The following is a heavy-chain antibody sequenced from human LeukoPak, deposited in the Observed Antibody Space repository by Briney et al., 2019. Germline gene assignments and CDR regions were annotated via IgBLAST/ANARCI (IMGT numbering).Heavy chain of an antibody. CDR1: GCTFSSYA. CDR2: IIPILGIA. D-gene: IGHD5-24*01. J-gene: IGHJ4*02. Sequence: SVKVSCKASGCTFSSYAISWVRQAPGQGLDWMGRIIPILGIANYAQKFQGRVTITADKSTSTAYMELSSLRSEDTAVYYCARDIGDGYNIYWGQGTLVTVSS. CDR3: ARDIGDGYNIY. V-gene: IGHV1-69*04.